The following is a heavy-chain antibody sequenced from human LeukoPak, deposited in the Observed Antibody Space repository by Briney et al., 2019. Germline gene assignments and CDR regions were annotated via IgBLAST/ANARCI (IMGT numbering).Heavy chain of an antibody. V-gene: IGHV4-39*07. CDR1: GGSISSSSYY. Sequence: SETLSLTCTVSGGSISSSSYYWGWIRQPPGKGLEGIGSIYYSGSTYYNPSLKSRATISVDTSKNQFSLKVNFVTAADTAVYYCARDMGWSGLVDSWGQGTLVTVSS. J-gene: IGHJ4*02. D-gene: IGHD6-19*01. CDR3: ARDMGWSGLVDS. CDR2: IYYSGST.